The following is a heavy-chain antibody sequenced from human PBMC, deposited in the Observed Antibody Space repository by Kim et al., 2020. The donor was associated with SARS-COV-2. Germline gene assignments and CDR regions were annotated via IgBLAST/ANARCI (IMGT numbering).Heavy chain of an antibody. CDR2: IA. CDR3: ARVRKEQGGY. J-gene: IGHJ4*02. Sequence: IANHAQKFQGRVTITAEKSTSTAYMELSSLRSEDTAVYYCARVRKEQGGYWGQGTLVTVSS. V-gene: IGHV1-69*04. D-gene: IGHD1-1*01.